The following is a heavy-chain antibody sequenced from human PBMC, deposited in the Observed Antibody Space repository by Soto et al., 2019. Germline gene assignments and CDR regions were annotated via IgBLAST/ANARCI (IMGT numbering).Heavy chain of an antibody. Sequence: PSQTLSLTCAISGDSVSSNSAAWNWIRQSPSRGLEWLGRTYYRSKWYNDYAVSVKSRITINPDTSKNQFSLQLNSVTPEDTAVYYCARGGHDFIYSSSSPCLDYRGQGTLVTVSS. CDR2: TYYRSKWYN. J-gene: IGHJ4*02. CDR1: GDSVSSNSAA. CDR3: ARGGHDFIYSSSSPCLDY. V-gene: IGHV6-1*01. D-gene: IGHD6-6*01.